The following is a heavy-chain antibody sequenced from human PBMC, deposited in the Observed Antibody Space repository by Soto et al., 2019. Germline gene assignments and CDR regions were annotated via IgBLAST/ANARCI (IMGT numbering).Heavy chain of an antibody. V-gene: IGHV4-59*08. Sequence: SETLSLTCTVSGGSISSYYWSWIRQPPGKGLEWIGYIYFGGTTMYNPSLKSRVTISVDTSKNQFSLQLTSVTAADTAVYYCARLGGYFQALDSWGQGTLVT. D-gene: IGHD3-22*01. J-gene: IGHJ4*02. CDR1: GGSISSYY. CDR2: IYFGGTT. CDR3: ARLGGYFQALDS.